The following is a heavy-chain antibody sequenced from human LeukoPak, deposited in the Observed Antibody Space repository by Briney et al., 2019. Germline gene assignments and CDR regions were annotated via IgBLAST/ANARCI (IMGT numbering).Heavy chain of an antibody. CDR3: ARGTGYTYAFTGRERTKSRLDY. CDR2: ISSSGSTI. CDR1: GFTFSSYE. V-gene: IGHV3-48*03. J-gene: IGHJ4*02. Sequence: GGSLRLSCAASGFTFSSYEMNRVRQAPGKGLEWVSYISSSGSTIYYADSVKGRFTISRDNAKNSLYQQMNSLRAEDTAVYYCARGTGYTYAFTGRERTKSRLDYWGQGTLVTVSS. D-gene: IGHD5-18*01.